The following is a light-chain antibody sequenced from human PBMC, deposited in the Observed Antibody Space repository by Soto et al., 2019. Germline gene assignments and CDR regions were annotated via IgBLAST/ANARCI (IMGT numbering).Light chain of an antibody. CDR3: QQYNNWPPWT. CDR1: QSVSSN. J-gene: IGKJ1*01. Sequence: EIVMTQSPATLSVSPGERATLSCRASQSVSSNLAWYQQKPGQAPRLLIYGASTRATGIPARFSGSGSGTELTLTISSLQSEDFSFYYCQQYNNWPPWTFGQGTKVEIK. V-gene: IGKV3-15*01. CDR2: GAS.